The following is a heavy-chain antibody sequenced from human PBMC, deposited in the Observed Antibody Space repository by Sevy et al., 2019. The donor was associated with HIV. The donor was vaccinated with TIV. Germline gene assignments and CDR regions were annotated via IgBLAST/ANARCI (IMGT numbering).Heavy chain of an antibody. D-gene: IGHD2-2*01. Sequence: GGSLRLSCAASGFTVSSNYMSWVRQAPGKGLEWDSVIYSGGSTSYADSVKGRFTISRDNSKNTLYLQMNSLRAEDTAVYYCAVPAADYYYYGMDVWGQGTTVTVSS. CDR3: AVPAADYYYYGMDV. J-gene: IGHJ6*02. CDR2: IYSGGST. V-gene: IGHV3-53*01. CDR1: GFTVSSNY.